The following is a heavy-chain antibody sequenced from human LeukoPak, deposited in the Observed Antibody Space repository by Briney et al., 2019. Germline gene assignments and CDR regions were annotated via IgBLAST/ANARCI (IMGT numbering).Heavy chain of an antibody. CDR1: GGTFSSYA. CDR2: IIPIFGTA. Sequence: SVKLSCKASGGTFSSYAISWVRQAPGQGLEWMGGIIPIFGTANYAQKFQGRVTITTDDSTSTAYMELSSLRSEDTAVYYCAAIVVVTANPDYWGQGTLVTVSS. CDR3: AAIVVVTANPDY. V-gene: IGHV1-69*05. J-gene: IGHJ4*02. D-gene: IGHD2-21*02.